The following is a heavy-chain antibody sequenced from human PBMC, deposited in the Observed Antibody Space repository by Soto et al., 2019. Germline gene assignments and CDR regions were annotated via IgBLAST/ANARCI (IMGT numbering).Heavy chain of an antibody. CDR2: IIDSGGST. V-gene: IGHV3-23*01. J-gene: IGHJ6*02. Sequence: SLRLSCAASGFTFSSCAMGWVRQAPGKGLEWVSDIIDSGGSTYYADSVKGRFTISRDNSKSTLYLQMNSLRAEDTALYYCAKGRSYYYYYGGDVGGQGTTVTVSS. CDR1: GFTFSSCA. CDR3: AKGRSYYYYYGGDV.